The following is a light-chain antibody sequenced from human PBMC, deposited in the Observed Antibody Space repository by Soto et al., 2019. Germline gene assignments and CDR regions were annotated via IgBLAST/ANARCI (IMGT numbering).Light chain of an antibody. V-gene: IGKV1-39*01. Sequence: DIQMTQSPASLSASVGDRVTITCRASQSISSYLNWYQQKPGKAPKLLIYAASSLQSGVPSRFSDSGSGTDFTLTISSRQPEDFATYYCQQSYSTLYTFGQGTKLEIK. CDR3: QQSYSTLYT. J-gene: IGKJ2*01. CDR2: AAS. CDR1: QSISSY.